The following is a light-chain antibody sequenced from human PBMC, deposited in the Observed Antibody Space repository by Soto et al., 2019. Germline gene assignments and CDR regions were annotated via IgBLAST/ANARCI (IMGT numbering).Light chain of an antibody. CDR2: GSS. CDR1: QSVSSSY. Sequence: EIVLTQSPGTLSSSPGERATLSCRASQSVSSSYLAWYQHRPGQAPRLLIYGSSRRATGIPDRFGGSGSGTDLTLTISRLEPEDFPVYYCQQYGDSSWTFGQGTQVEIK. CDR3: QQYGDSSWT. J-gene: IGKJ1*01. V-gene: IGKV3-20*01.